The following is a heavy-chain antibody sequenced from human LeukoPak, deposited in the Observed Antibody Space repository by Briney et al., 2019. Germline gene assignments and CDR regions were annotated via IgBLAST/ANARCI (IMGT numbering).Heavy chain of an antibody. CDR3: ARDFTHYYGSGSYLEY. Sequence: GASVKVSCKASGYTFTSYGISWVRQAPGQGLEWMGWISAYNGNTNYAQKLQGRVTMTTDTPTSTAYMELRSLRSDDTAVYYCARDFTHYYGSGSYLEYWGQGTLVTVSS. J-gene: IGHJ4*02. V-gene: IGHV1-18*01. CDR2: ISAYNGNT. D-gene: IGHD3-10*01. CDR1: GYTFTSYG.